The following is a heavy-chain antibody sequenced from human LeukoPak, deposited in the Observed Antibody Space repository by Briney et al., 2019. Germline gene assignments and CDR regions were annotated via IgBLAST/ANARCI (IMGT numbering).Heavy chain of an antibody. CDR3: ARSRNYDSTGYNPTYYFDS. CDR1: GGSIIGSY. Sequence: SETLSLTCTVSGGSIIGSYWTWIRQSPGGGLEYIGYIYNTVDVNYSPSLKSRVTISIDMSRSQFSLRLKSVSAADTAIYYCARSRNYDSTGYNPTYYFDSWGQGAWSPSPQ. D-gene: IGHD3-22*01. J-gene: IGHJ4*02. V-gene: IGHV4-59*01. CDR2: IYNTVDV.